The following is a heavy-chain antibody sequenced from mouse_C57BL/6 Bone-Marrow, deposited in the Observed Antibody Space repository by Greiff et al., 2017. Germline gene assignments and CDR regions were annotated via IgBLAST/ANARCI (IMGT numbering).Heavy chain of an antibody. CDR2: ISSGGSYT. Sequence: EVKLMESGGDLVKPGWSLKLSCAASGFTFSSYGMSWVRQTPDKRLEWVATISSGGSYTYFPDSVKGRFTISRDNAKNTLYLQMSSLKSEDTAMYYCARHPYYYGSSYDFDYWGQGTTLPVSS. CDR3: ARHPYYYGSSYDFDY. CDR1: GFTFSSYG. J-gene: IGHJ2*01. D-gene: IGHD1-1*01. V-gene: IGHV5-6*01.